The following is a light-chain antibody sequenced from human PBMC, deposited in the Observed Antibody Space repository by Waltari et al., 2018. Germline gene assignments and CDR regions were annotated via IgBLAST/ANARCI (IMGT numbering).Light chain of an antibody. CDR2: AAS. CDR3: QQSYSTPPYT. Sequence: DIVMTQSPSSLSASVGDRVTITCRASQGIYNYLAWYQQKPGQVPKLLIYAASSLQSGVPSRFSGSGSGTDFTLTISSLQPEDFATYYCQQSYSTPPYTFGQGTKLEIK. V-gene: IGKV1-39*01. CDR1: QGIYNY. J-gene: IGKJ2*01.